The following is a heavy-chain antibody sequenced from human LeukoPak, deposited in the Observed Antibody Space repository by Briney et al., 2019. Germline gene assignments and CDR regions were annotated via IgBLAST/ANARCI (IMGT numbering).Heavy chain of an antibody. V-gene: IGHV3-30*03. D-gene: IGHD5-18*01. CDR3: ARIKPDTAMETDAFDI. CDR1: RFTFSTSA. J-gene: IGHJ3*02. CDR2: ISFDGSNT. Sequence: GGSLRLSCAASRFTFSTSAIHWVRQAPGKGLEWVALISFDGSNTFYADSVKGRFTVSRDNSKDTLYLQMNSLRAEDTAVYYCARIKPDTAMETDAFDIWGQGTMVTVSS.